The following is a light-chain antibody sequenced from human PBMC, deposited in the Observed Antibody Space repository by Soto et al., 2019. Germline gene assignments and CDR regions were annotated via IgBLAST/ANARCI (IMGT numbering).Light chain of an antibody. CDR1: SSDVGDYNY. CDR3: SSYTSSSTGV. CDR2: EVS. V-gene: IGLV2-14*01. J-gene: IGLJ1*01. Sequence: QSALTQPASVSGSPGQSITISCTGTSSDVGDYNYVSWYQQHPGKAPKLMIYEVSNRPSAVSNRFSGSKSGNTASLTISGLQAEDEADYYCSSYTSSSTGVFGTGTKGTVL.